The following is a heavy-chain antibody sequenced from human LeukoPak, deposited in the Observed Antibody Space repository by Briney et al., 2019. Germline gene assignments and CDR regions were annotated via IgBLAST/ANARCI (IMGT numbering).Heavy chain of an antibody. CDR2: IYYSGST. V-gene: IGHV4-39*01. CDR1: GGSISSYY. Sequence: SETLSLTCTVSGGSISSYYWGWIRQPPGKGLEWIGSIYYSGSTYYNPSLKSRVTISVDTSKNQFSLKLTSVTVADTAVYYCARAKSNIAAPTYYFDYWGQGTLVTVSS. CDR3: ARAKSNIAAPTYYFDY. D-gene: IGHD6-13*01. J-gene: IGHJ4*02.